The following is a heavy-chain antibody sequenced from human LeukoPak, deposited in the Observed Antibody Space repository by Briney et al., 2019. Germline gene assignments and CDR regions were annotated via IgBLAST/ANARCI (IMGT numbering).Heavy chain of an antibody. CDR3: AKSSYYDSSGFYREYYFDY. J-gene: IGHJ4*02. CDR2: ISGTGGST. V-gene: IGHV3-23*01. CDR1: GDSINSLD. D-gene: IGHD3-22*01. Sequence: PSETLSLTCTVSGDSINSLDLWSWVRQPPGKGLEWVSSISGTGGSTHYADSVKGRFTISRDNSKNTLYLQMNSLRAGDTAVYYCAKSSYYDSSGFYREYYFDYWGQGALVPVSS.